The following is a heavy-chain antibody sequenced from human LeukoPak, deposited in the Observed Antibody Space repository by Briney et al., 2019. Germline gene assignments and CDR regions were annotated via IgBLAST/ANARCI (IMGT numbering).Heavy chain of an antibody. CDR3: AREEGYGSGNPGIDY. D-gene: IGHD3-10*01. V-gene: IGHV1-18*01. CDR2: ISAYNGNT. CDR1: GYTFTSYG. J-gene: IGHJ4*02. Sequence: GASVKVSCKASGYTFTSYGISWVRQAPGQGLEWMGWISAYNGNTNYAQKLQGRVTMTTDTSTSTAYMELRSLRSDDTAVYYCAREEGYGSGNPGIDYWGQGTLVTVSS.